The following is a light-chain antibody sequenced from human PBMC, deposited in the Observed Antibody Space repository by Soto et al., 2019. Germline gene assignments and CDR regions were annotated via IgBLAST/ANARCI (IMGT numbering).Light chain of an antibody. CDR2: DAS. CDR3: QQYDTLSYN. V-gene: IGKV1-33*01. J-gene: IGKJ2*01. Sequence: DIPMTQSPSSLSASVGDRVTITCQASQGISTFLNWYHHRPGKAPKLLIYDASHLQSGVASRFSASGAGTDFTFTISSLQPEDVGTYYCQQYDTLSYNFGQGTKLGI. CDR1: QGISTF.